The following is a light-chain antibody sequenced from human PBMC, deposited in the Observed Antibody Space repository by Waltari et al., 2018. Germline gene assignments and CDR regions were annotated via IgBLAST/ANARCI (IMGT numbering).Light chain of an antibody. CDR2: GAS. J-gene: IGKJ1*01. V-gene: IGKV3-20*01. CDR3: QHYSSSSWT. CDR1: QSVSSTY. Sequence: IVLTPSPGTLSLSPGDRATLPCRASQSVSSTYLAWYQQKPGQAPGLLIYGASSRATGIPDRFSGSGSGTDFTLTISRLEPEDFAVYYCQHYSSSSWTFGQGTKVEIK.